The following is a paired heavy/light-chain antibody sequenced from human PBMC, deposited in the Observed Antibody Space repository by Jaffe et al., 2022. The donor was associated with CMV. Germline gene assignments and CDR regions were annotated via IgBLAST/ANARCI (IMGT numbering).Heavy chain of an antibody. CDR3: ARLSQLNTSGWSAWDY. Sequence: QVSLQETGPGLVKPSETLSLTCTVSGDSFSSYYWSWIRQPPGKGLEWIGYIHNSGNTYYNPSLKSRVTISIDTSKNQHSLKLTSVTAADTAVYYCARLSQLNTSGWSAWDYWGQGTLVTVSS. CDR1: GDSFSSYY. V-gene: IGHV4-59*01. D-gene: IGHD6-19*01. J-gene: IGHJ4*02. CDR2: IHNSGNT.
Light chain of an antibody. J-gene: IGLJ3*02. CDR1: SSDVGAYNY. Sequence: QSALTQPASVSGSPGQSITISCTGTSSDVGAYNYVSWYQQHPGRAPKLMIYDVTNRPSGVSNRFSGSKSGNTASLTISGLQAEDEADYYCSSYTSSRTRVFGGGTQLTVL. CDR3: SSYTSSRTRV. CDR2: DVT. V-gene: IGLV2-14*03.